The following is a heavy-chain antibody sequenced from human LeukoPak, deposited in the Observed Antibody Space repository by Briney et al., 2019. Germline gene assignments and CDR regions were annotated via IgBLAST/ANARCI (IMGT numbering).Heavy chain of an antibody. Sequence: GGSLRLSCAASGFTFSSYAMSWVRQAPGKGLEWVSAISGSGGTTYYANSVKGRFTFSRDNSKNTLYLQMNSLRAEDTAIYYCARMIRDYGDSNWFDPWGQGTLVTVSS. CDR3: ARMIRDYGDSNWFDP. V-gene: IGHV3-23*01. J-gene: IGHJ5*02. CDR2: ISGSGGTT. D-gene: IGHD4-17*01. CDR1: GFTFSSYA.